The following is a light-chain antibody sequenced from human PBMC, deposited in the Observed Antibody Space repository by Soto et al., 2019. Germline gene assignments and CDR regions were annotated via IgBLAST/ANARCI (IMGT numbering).Light chain of an antibody. CDR2: DVS. CDR3: CSYAGSYTFPYV. Sequence: QSVLTQPRSVSGSPGQSVTISCTGTSSDVGGYNYVSWYQQHPGKAPKLMIYDVSKRPSGVPDRFSGSKSGNTASLTISGLQAEDEADYYCCSYAGSYTFPYVLGTGTKV. CDR1: SSDVGGYNY. V-gene: IGLV2-11*01. J-gene: IGLJ1*01.